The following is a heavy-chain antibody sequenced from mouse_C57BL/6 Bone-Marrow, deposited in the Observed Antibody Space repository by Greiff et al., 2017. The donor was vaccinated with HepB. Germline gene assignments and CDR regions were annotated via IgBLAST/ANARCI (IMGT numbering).Heavy chain of an antibody. CDR1: GYTLTSYW. CDR2: IDPNSGGT. V-gene: IGHV1-72*01. Sequence: QVQLQQPGAELVKPGASVKLSCKASGYTLTSYWMHWVKQRPGRGLEWIGRIDPNSGGTKYNEKFKSKATLTVDKPSSTAYMQLSSLTSEYSAVYYCARSPLYGSNDYWGQVPTLTVSS. D-gene: IGHD1-1*01. J-gene: IGHJ2*01. CDR3: ARSPLYGSNDY.